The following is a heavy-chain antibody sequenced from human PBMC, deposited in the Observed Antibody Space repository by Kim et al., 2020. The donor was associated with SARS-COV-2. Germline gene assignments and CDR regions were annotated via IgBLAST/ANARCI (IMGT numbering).Heavy chain of an antibody. D-gene: IGHD3-10*01. J-gene: IGHJ6*02. CDR1: GGTFINYA. CDR3: ARGGEYLSENKDPYFYRYGMDV. V-gene: IGHV1-69*13. Sequence: SVKVSCKASGGTFINYAIDWVRQAPGQGLEWMGTFIPVFGRAEYAQTFQGRVTITADESKSTGYMELSSLRSEDTALYYCARGGEYLSENKDPYFYRYGMDVWGQGTTVTVSS. CDR2: FIPVFGRA.